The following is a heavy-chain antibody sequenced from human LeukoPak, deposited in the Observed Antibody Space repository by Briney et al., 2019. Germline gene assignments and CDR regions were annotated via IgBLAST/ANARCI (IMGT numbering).Heavy chain of an antibody. J-gene: IGHJ4*02. D-gene: IGHD6-13*01. CDR1: GYTFTSYV. Sequence: GASVKVSCKASGYTFTSYVISWVRQAPGQGREWMGWISAYNGNTNYAQKPQGRVTMTTDTSTSTAYMELRSLRSDDTAVYYCARDRRIAAAGTLSYWGQGTLVTVSS. V-gene: IGHV1-18*01. CDR2: ISAYNGNT. CDR3: ARDRRIAAAGTLSY.